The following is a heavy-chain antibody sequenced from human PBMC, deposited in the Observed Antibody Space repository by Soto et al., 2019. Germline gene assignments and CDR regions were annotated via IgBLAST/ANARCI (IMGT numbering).Heavy chain of an antibody. CDR2: IKRDGSST. Sequence: AASGFTFSRFWMHWVRQAPGGGLVWVSRIKRDGSSTSYADSVKGLFTISRDNAKNTLYLQMNSLRAEDKDVYYCAKDVNGPGGSWGQGTLVTVSS. CDR3: AKDVNGPGGS. CDR1: GFTFSRFW. D-gene: IGHD3-10*01. J-gene: IGHJ4*02. V-gene: IGHV3-74*01.